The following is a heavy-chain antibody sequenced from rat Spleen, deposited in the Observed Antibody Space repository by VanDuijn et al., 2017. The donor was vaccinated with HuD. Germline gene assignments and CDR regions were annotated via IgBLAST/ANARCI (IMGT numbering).Heavy chain of an antibody. CDR3: ARHRRSTPFAY. CDR1: GFSFSNYN. D-gene: IGHD3-2*01. Sequence: EVQLVESGGGLVQPGRSLQLSCISSGFSFSNYNMAWVRQTPKRGLEWVATISYDGISTFYRASVQGQFTISRDNAKSTLSLQMGSLRSEDTATYYCARHRRSTPFAYWGQGTLVTVSS. CDR2: ISYDGIST. V-gene: IGHV5-7*01. J-gene: IGHJ3*01.